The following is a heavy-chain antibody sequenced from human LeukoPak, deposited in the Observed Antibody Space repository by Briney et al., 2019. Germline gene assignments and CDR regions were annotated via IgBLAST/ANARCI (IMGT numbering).Heavy chain of an antibody. CDR1: GGSFSSYY. D-gene: IGHD4-17*01. J-gene: IGHJ4*02. Sequence: SETMSLTCAVYGGSFSSYYWSWIRQPPGKGLEWIGEINHGGSTNYNPSLKSRVTISVDTSKNQFSLKLSSVTAADTAVYYCARGRDYGDRIDYWGQGTLVTVSS. V-gene: IGHV4-34*01. CDR3: ARGRDYGDRIDY. CDR2: INHGGST.